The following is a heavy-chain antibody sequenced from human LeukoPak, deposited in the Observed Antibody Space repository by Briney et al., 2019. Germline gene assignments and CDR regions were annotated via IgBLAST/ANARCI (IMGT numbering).Heavy chain of an antibody. CDR2: IGSSNVYT. D-gene: IGHD2-15*01. Sequence: GGSLRLSCTASGFTFSDSYMSWIRQAPGKGLEWISKIGSSNVYTNYADSVKGRFTISRDNADNSLFLQMDSLRAEDTAVYYCARVYCSGGACSRYFFDFWGQGTLVTVSS. J-gene: IGHJ4*02. CDR3: ARVYCSGGACSRYFFDF. V-gene: IGHV3-11*06. CDR1: GFTFSDSY.